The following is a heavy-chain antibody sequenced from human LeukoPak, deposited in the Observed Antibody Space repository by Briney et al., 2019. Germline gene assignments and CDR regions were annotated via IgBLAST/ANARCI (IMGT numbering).Heavy chain of an antibody. CDR2: ISPNGADT. J-gene: IGHJ6*03. Sequence: GASVKVSCKASGYTFSDHYMHWVRQAPGQGLEWMGWISPNGADTDYAQRFQGRVTMTRDTSIRTAYTELRRLRSDDTAVYYCARAAIAVAGDYHYHYMDVWGKGTTVTVSS. D-gene: IGHD6-19*01. CDR3: ARAAIAVAGDYHYHYMDV. V-gene: IGHV1-2*02. CDR1: GYTFSDHY.